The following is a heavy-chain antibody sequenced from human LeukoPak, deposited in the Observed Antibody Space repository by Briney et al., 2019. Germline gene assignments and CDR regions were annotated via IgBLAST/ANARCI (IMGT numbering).Heavy chain of an antibody. CDR1: GDPISSNSYY. J-gene: IGHJ4*02. Sequence: SETLSLTCTVSGDPISSNSYYWGWLRQPPGKGLEWIGTIYYSGSTYYNPSLKSRVTISVDTSKNQFSLKLSSVTAADTAVYYCARTYYYGSSGYYYWGQGTLVTVSS. CDR2: IYYSGST. V-gene: IGHV4-39*07. CDR3: ARTYYYGSSGYYY. D-gene: IGHD3-22*01.